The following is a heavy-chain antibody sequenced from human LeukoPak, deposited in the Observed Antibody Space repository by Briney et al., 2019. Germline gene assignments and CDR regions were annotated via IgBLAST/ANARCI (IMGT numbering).Heavy chain of an antibody. Sequence: ASVTVSCKTSGYTFISYYMHWVRQAPGQGLEWMGRTNPSGSSTRYAQKFQGRVTMTKDTSTSTLYMELSSLGSEDKAVYYCARAHTSAPGTLFDYWGQGTLVTVSS. CDR3: ARAHTSAPGTLFDY. D-gene: IGHD3-3*01. V-gene: IGHV1-46*01. CDR1: GYTFISYY. J-gene: IGHJ4*02. CDR2: TNPSGSST.